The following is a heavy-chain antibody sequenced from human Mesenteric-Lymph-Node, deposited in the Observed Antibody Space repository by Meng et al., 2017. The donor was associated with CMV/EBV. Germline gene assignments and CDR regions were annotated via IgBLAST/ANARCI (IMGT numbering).Heavy chain of an antibody. J-gene: IGHJ4*02. Sequence: SETLSLTCTISGGSINSGTYYWNWVRQRPGEGLEWIGYMFYRGTTYVNLSLRSRVTITADTSKTQLFLELRSVTAADTAVYYCARHSCTSTSCYVPPDYWGQGTPVTVSS. CDR2: MFYRGTT. CDR3: ARHSCTSTSCYVPPDY. CDR1: GGSINSGTYY. V-gene: IGHV4-30-4*01. D-gene: IGHD2-2*01.